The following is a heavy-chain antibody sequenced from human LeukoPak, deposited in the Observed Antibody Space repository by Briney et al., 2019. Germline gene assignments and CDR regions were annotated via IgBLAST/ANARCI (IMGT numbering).Heavy chain of an antibody. J-gene: IGHJ5*02. CDR3: ARELSSSRGPFFDP. CDR2: ISAYNGNT. CDR1: GYTFTGYG. Sequence: ASVKVSCEASGYTFTGYGISWVRQAPGQGLEWMGWISAYNGNTNYAQKLQGRVTMTTDTSTSTAYMELRSLRSDDTAVYYCARELSSSRGPFFDPWGQGTLVTVSS. V-gene: IGHV1-18*01. D-gene: IGHD6-13*01.